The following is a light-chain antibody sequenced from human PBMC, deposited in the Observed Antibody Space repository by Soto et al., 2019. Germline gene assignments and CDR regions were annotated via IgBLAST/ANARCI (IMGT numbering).Light chain of an antibody. CDR3: QQYNNWPRT. CDR1: QSVGIK. V-gene: IGKV3-15*01. CDR2: SAS. J-gene: IGKJ1*01. Sequence: EVRMTQSPATLSVSPGERATLSCRASQSVGIKLAWYQQKPGQAPRLLMYSASTRATGIAARFSGGGSGTDFTLTISSLQSEDFAVYYCQQYNNWPRTFGQGTKVDIK.